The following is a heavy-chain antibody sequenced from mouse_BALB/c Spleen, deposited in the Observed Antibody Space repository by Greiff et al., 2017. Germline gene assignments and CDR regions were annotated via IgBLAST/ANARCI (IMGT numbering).Heavy chain of an antibody. CDR3: ARAPYGTYYFDY. Sequence: EVQLQESGGGLVQPGGSLRLSCATSGFTFTDYYMSWVRQPPGKALEWLGFIRNKANGYTTEYSASVKGRFTISRDNSQSILYLQMNTLRAEDSATYYCARAPYGTYYFDYWGQGTTLTVSS. J-gene: IGHJ2*01. V-gene: IGHV7-3*02. CDR1: GFTFTDYY. D-gene: IGHD2-10*02. CDR2: IRNKANGYTT.